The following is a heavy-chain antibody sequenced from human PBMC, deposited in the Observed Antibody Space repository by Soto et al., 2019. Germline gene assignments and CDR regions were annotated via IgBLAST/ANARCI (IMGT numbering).Heavy chain of an antibody. Sequence: QVQLVQSGAEVKKPGASVKVSCKASGYTFTSYDINWVRQATGQGLEWMGWMNPNSGNTGYAQKFQGRVTMTRNTSISTDYMELSSLRSEDTAVYYCARNEWVEQLLSKYYYYGMDVWGQGTTVTVSS. CDR1: GYTFTSYD. J-gene: IGHJ6*02. CDR3: ARNEWVEQLLSKYYYYGMDV. V-gene: IGHV1-8*01. D-gene: IGHD2-2*01. CDR2: MNPNSGNT.